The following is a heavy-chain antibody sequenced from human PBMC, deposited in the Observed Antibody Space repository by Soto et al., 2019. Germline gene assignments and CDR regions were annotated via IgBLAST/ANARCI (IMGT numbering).Heavy chain of an antibody. V-gene: IGHV3-23*01. Sequence: GGSLRLSCEASGFTFSTYAMNWVRQAPGKGLEWVSSISGSGAATYYADSVKGRFTISRDNSKNTLYLQMNSLRAEDTAVYYCARGGDVLLWFGESNDAFDIWGQGTMVTVSS. J-gene: IGHJ3*02. CDR2: ISGSGAAT. CDR1: GFTFSTYA. D-gene: IGHD3-10*01. CDR3: ARGGDVLLWFGESNDAFDI.